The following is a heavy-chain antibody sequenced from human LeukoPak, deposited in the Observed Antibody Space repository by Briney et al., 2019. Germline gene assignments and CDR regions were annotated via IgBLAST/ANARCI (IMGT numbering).Heavy chain of an antibody. CDR3: ARFGMGTTSFDY. Sequence: PGRSLRLSCAASGFTFSSYQMNWVRQAPGKGLEWVSYISDSVSTIYYADPVKGRFTISRDNAKNSLFLQMTSLRAEDTAVYYCARFGMGTTSFDYWGQGTLVTVSS. J-gene: IGHJ4*02. V-gene: IGHV3-48*03. CDR1: GFTFSSYQ. CDR2: ISDSVSTI. D-gene: IGHD1-7*01.